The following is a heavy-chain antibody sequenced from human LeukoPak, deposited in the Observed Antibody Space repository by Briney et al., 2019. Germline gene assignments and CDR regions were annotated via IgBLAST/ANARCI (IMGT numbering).Heavy chain of an antibody. J-gene: IGHJ4*02. CDR1: GGSISSYF. D-gene: IGHD5-18*01. CDR3: ARDNGYSYGIDY. V-gene: IGHV4-59*01. Sequence: SETLSLTCSVSGGSISSYFWSWIRQAPGKGLEWVGYALYTGSTEYNPALKSRVTISLDTSNNQFSLRLSSETAADTAVYYCARDNGYSYGIDYWGQGRLVTVSS. CDR2: ALYTGST.